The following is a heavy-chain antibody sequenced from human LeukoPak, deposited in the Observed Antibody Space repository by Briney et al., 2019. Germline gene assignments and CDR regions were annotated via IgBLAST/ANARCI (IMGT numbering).Heavy chain of an antibody. CDR1: GGSISSGSYY. CDR3: AREDWGNWFDP. Sequence: SQTLSLTCTVSGGSISSGSYYWSWIRQPAGKGLEWIGYIYYSGSTNYNPSLKSRVTISVDTSKNQFSLKLSSVTAADTAVYYCAREDWGNWFDPWGQGTLVTVSS. D-gene: IGHD3-16*01. V-gene: IGHV4-61*10. J-gene: IGHJ5*02. CDR2: IYYSGST.